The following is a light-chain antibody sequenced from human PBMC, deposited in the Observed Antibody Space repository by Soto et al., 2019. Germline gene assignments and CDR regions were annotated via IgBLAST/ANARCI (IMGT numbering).Light chain of an antibody. J-gene: IGKJ2*02. CDR1: QSVSSSY. CDR3: QQYGISPPCT. V-gene: IGKV3-20*01. CDR2: GAS. Sequence: EIVLTQSPGTLSLSPGERATLSCRASQSVSSSYLAWYQQKPGQAPRLLIYGASSRATGIPDRFSGSGSGTDFTLTISRLEPEDFAVYYCQQYGISPPCTCGQGTKLEIK.